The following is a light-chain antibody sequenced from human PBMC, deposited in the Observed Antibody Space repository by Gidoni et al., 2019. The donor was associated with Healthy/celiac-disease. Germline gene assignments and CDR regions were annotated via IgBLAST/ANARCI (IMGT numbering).Light chain of an antibody. CDR2: AAS. CDR1: QGISSY. Sequence: AIRMTQSPSSFSASPGARVTITSRASQGISSYLAWYQQKPGKAPKLLIYAASTLQSGVPSRFSGSGSGTEFTLTISCLQSEDFATYYCQQYYSYPRTFGQGTKVEIK. J-gene: IGKJ1*01. CDR3: QQYYSYPRT. V-gene: IGKV1-8*01.